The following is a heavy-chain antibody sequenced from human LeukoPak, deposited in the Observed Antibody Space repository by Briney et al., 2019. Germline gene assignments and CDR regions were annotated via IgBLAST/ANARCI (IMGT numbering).Heavy chain of an antibody. CDR1: GGSISSSSYS. V-gene: IGHV4-39*01. D-gene: IGHD5-18*01. CDR3: ARTATSYSYGYLGD. Sequence: PSETLSLTCTVSGGSISSSSYSWGWIRQPPGKGLEWIGTIYYSRITYYSPSLKSRVTISVDTSKNQFSLKLSSVTAADTAVYYCARTATSYSYGYLGDWGQGTLVTVSS. CDR2: IYYSRIT. J-gene: IGHJ4*02.